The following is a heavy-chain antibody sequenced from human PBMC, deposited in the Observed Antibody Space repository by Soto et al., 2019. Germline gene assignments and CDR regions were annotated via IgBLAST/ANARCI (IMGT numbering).Heavy chain of an antibody. D-gene: IGHD3-16*02. J-gene: IGHJ4*02. Sequence: GGSLRLSCAASGFTFSSYSMNWVRQAPGKGLEWVSYISSSSSTIYYADSVKGRFTISRDNAKNSLYLQMNSLRDEDTAVYYCARESPAGRLRLGELSFWGQGTLVTV. CDR1: GFTFSSYS. CDR2: ISSSSSTI. V-gene: IGHV3-48*02. CDR3: ARESPAGRLRLGELSF.